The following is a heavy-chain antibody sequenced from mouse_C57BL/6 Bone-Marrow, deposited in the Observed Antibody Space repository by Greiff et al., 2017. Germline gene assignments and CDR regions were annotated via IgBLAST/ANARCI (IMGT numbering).Heavy chain of an antibody. CDR3: AKGFITTVVATYYYAMDY. D-gene: IGHD1-1*01. V-gene: IGHV1-72*01. J-gene: IGHJ4*01. Sequence: VQLQQPGAELVKPGASVKLSCKASGYTFTSYWMHWVKQRPGRGLEWIGRIDPNSGGTKYNEKFKSKATLTVDKPSSTAYMQLSSLTSEDSAVYYCAKGFITTVVATYYYAMDYWGQGTSVTVSS. CDR2: IDPNSGGT. CDR1: GYTFTSYW.